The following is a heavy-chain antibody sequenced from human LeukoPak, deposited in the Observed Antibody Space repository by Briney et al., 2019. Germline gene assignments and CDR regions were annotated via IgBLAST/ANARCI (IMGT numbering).Heavy chain of an antibody. V-gene: IGHV4-4*07. D-gene: IGHD2-15*01. CDR2: IYSSANI. Sequence: SETLSLTCTVSGDSMSDDYWSWIRQPAGRGLEWIGRIYSSANIDYNPSLESRVTLSIDTSKNQFSLKLSSVTAADTAVYYCARVTGDLVGPFYYYYLDVWGKGTTVTISS. CDR1: GDSMSDDY. CDR3: ARVTGDLVGPFYYYYLDV. J-gene: IGHJ6*03.